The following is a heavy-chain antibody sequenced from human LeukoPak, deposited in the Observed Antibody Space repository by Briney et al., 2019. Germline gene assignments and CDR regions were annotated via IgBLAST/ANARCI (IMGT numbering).Heavy chain of an antibody. CDR2: ISAYNGNT. CDR1: GYTFTSYG. V-gene: IGHV1-18*01. J-gene: IGHJ6*02. CDR3: ARVDPGSGFLRDYYYGMDV. D-gene: IGHD6-19*01. Sequence: ASVKVSCKASGYTFTSYGISWVRQAPGQGLEWMGWISAYNGNTNYAQKLQGRVTMTTDTSTSTAYMELRSLRSDDTAVYYCARVDPGSGFLRDYYYGMDVWGQGTTVTVSS.